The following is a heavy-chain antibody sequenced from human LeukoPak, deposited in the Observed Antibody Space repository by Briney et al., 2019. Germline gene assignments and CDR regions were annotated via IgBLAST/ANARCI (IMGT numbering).Heavy chain of an antibody. CDR1: GFTFSSYA. Sequence: GGSLRLSCAASGFTFSSYAMYWVRQAPGKGLEWVSSISSSSSYIYYADSVKGRFTISRDNAKNSLYLQMNSLRAEDTAVYYCARDMVRGVIYYYGMDVWGKGTTVTVSS. D-gene: IGHD3-10*01. CDR3: ARDMVRGVIYYYGMDV. J-gene: IGHJ6*04. V-gene: IGHV3-21*01. CDR2: ISSSSSYI.